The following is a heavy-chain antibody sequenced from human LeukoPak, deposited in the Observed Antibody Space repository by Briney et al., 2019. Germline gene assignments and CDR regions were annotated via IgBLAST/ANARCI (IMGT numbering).Heavy chain of an antibody. CDR1: GGPISSGSYY. J-gene: IGHJ4*02. CDR3: ARVANIVFFDY. CDR2: IYTSGST. Sequence: SQTLSLTCSVSGGPISSGSYYWSWIRQPAGKGLEWIGRIYTSGSTNYNPSLKSRVTISVDTSKNQFSLKLSSVTAADTAVYYCARVANIVFFDYWGQGTLVTVSS. V-gene: IGHV4-61*02. D-gene: IGHD2/OR15-2a*01.